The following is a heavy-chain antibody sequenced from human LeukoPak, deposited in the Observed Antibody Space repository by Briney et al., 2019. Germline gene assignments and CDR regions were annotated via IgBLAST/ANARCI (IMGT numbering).Heavy chain of an antibody. Sequence: GGSLRLSCAASGFTFSSYGMHWVRQAPGKGLEWVAVISYDGSNKYYADSVKGRFTISRDNSMNTSNLHMNSLKSEDTAIYYCARHRIAAAVAFYFDSWGQGALVAVSS. D-gene: IGHD6-13*01. CDR2: ISYDGSNK. CDR1: GFTFSSYG. CDR3: ARHRIAAAVAFYFDS. J-gene: IGHJ4*02. V-gene: IGHV3-30*03.